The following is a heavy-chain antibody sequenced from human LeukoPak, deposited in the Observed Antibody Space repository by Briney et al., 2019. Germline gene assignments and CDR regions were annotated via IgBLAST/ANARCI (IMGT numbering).Heavy chain of an antibody. J-gene: IGHJ5*02. V-gene: IGHV3-15*01. CDR3: TTASRIAAAGPDWFDP. CDR2: IKSKTDGGTT. Sequence: PGGSLRLSCAASGFTFSNAWMSWVRQAPGKGLEWVGRIKSKTDGGTTDYAAPVKGRFTISRDDSKNTLYLQMNSLKTEDTAVYYCTTASRIAAAGPDWFDPWGQGTLVTVSS. CDR1: GFTFSNAW. D-gene: IGHD6-13*01.